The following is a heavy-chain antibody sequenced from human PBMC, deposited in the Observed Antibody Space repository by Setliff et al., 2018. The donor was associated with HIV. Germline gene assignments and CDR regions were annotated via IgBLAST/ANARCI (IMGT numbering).Heavy chain of an antibody. CDR1: GGTFSSYD. D-gene: IGHD3-16*01. J-gene: IGHJ4*02. CDR3: ASYEREGFDY. CDR2: IIPILDIA. V-gene: IGHV1-69*10. Sequence: ASVKVSCKASGGTFSSYDISWVRQAPGQGLEWMGGIIPILDIANYALKFQGRVTITADKSTGAAYMELSSLRSDDTAVYYCASYEREGFDYWGQGTLVTVSS.